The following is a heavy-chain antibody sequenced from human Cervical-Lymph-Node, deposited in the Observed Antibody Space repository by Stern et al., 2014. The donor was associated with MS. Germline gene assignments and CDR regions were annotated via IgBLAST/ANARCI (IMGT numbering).Heavy chain of an antibody. CDR1: GFNFSTYG. CDR3: AKICSSTTSNGVDY. J-gene: IGHJ4*02. V-gene: IGHV3-30*18. D-gene: IGHD2-2*01. CDR2: MSNDGSKK. Sequence: QVQLVQSGGGVVQPGRSLRLSCAASGFNFSTYGMHWVRQATGKGVEWVAIMSNDGSKKYYAASVKGRFTISRDNPKNTLYLQMNTLRPEDTAVYYCAKICSSTTSNGVDYWGQGTLVIVSS.